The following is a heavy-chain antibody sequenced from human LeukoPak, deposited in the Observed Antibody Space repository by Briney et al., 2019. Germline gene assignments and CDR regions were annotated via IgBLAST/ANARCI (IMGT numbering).Heavy chain of an antibody. CDR3: ARGGWFGELLRPFDY. D-gene: IGHD3-10*01. J-gene: IGHJ4*02. CDR2: IGAAGDT. CDR1: GFTFSNYD. V-gene: IGHV3-13*01. Sequence: GGSLRLSCAASGFTFSNYDMHWVRQATGKGLEWVSAIGAAGDTYYSGSVKGRFTISRENAKNSLYLQMNSLKAGGTAVYYCARGGWFGELLRPFDYWGQGSLVTVSS.